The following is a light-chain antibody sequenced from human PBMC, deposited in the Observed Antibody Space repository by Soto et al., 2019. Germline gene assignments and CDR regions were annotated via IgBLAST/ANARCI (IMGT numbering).Light chain of an antibody. V-gene: IGLV2-14*01. CDR3: SSYTSSTTYC. Sequence: QSALTQPASVSGSTGQSITISCTGTSSDVGGYNYVSWYQQYPGKAPKLRIYEVRNRHSGVSNRFSGSKSGNTASLTISGLQAEDEADYYCSSYTSSTTYCFGTGTKLTVL. CDR1: SSDVGGYNY. J-gene: IGLJ1*01. CDR2: EVR.